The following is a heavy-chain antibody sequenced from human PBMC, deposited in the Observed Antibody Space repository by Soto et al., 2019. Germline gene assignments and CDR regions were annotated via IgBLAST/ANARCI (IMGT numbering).Heavy chain of an antibody. D-gene: IGHD3-10*01. J-gene: IGHJ4*02. CDR2: ISGSGTSI. CDR1: GFTFSDHS. CDR3: ARGRKLLFFGEKN. Sequence: PGGSLRLSCVASGFTFSDHSMTWIRQAPGKGLEWVSSISGSGTSIYYTDSMKGRFTISRANADNSVFLQMNSLRAEDAAVYYCARGRKLLFFGEKNWGQGTLVTVSS. V-gene: IGHV3-11*01.